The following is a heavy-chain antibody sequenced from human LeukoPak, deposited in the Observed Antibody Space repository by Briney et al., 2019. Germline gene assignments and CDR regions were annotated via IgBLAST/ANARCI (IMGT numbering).Heavy chain of an antibody. J-gene: IGHJ5*02. Sequence: ASVKVSCTASGYTFTGYYMHWVRQAPGQGLEWMGWINPNSGGTNYAQKFQGRVTMTRDTSISTAYMELSRLRSDDTAVYYCARDGSGSTGYNWFDPWGQGTLVTVYS. CDR1: GYTFTGYY. CDR3: ARDGSGSTGYNWFDP. D-gene: IGHD3-10*01. V-gene: IGHV1-2*02. CDR2: INPNSGGT.